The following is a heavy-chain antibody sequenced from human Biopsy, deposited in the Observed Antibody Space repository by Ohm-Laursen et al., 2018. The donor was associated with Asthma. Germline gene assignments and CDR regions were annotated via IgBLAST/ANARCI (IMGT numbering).Heavy chain of an antibody. V-gene: IGHV1-18*01. D-gene: IGHD3-10*01. J-gene: IGHJ6*02. CDR3: ARAVDYSHYYGIDV. Sequence: ASVKVSCKTSGYTFNSAGITWVRQAPGQGLEWMGWISAYNGNTKVAQKLQDRVTMITDTSTSTAYMELRSLRSDDTTVYFCARAVDYSHYYGIDVWGQGTTVTVS. CDR1: GYTFNSAG. CDR2: ISAYNGNT.